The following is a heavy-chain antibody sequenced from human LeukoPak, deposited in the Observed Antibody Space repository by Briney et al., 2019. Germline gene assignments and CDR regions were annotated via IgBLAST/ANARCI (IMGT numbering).Heavy chain of an antibody. CDR2: IYYSGST. Sequence: SETLSLTCTVSGGSISSYYWSWIRQPPGKGLEWIGYIYYSGSTNYNPSLKSRVTISVDTSKNQFSLKLSSVTAADTAVYYCARGTYNWNYVSYYYYMDVWGKGTTVTVSS. CDR3: ARGTYNWNYVSYYYYMDV. V-gene: IGHV4-59*01. CDR1: GGSISSYY. J-gene: IGHJ6*03. D-gene: IGHD1-7*01.